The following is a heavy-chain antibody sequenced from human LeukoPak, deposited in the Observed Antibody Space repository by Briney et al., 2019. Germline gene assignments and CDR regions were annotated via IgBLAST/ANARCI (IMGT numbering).Heavy chain of an antibody. CDR2: IYYSGST. D-gene: IGHD5-12*01. V-gene: IGHV4-34*09. Sequence: SETLSLTCAVYGGSFSDYYWSWIRQPPGKGLEWIGYIYYSGSTYYNPSLKSRVTISVDTSKNQFSLKLSSVTAADTAVYYCASVDIVATNTVDYWGQGTLVTVSS. CDR1: GGSFSDYY. CDR3: ASVDIVATNTVDY. J-gene: IGHJ4*02.